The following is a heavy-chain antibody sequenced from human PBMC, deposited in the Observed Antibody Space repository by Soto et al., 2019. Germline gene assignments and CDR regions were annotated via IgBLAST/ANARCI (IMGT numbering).Heavy chain of an antibody. Sequence: GGSLRLSCAASGFTFSSYSMNWVRQAPGKGLEWVSSISSSSSYIYYADSVEGRFTISRDNAKNSLYLQMNSLRAEDTAVYYCARDLTFDYGDYVEWGQGTLVTVSS. CDR3: ARDLTFDYGDYVE. D-gene: IGHD4-17*01. CDR1: GFTFSSYS. J-gene: IGHJ4*02. V-gene: IGHV3-21*01. CDR2: ISSSSSYI.